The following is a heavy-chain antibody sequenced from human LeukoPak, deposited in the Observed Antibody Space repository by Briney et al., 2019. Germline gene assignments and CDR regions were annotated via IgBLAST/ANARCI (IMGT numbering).Heavy chain of an antibody. V-gene: IGHV3-48*03. Sequence: GGSLRLSCAASGFIFNNYEMKWVRQAPGKGLEWVSSISRSGSDIHYADSVKGRFAISRDNAKNSLYLQVNSLTAEDTAVYYCARVLAYGYNYFYYGLDVWGQGTTVTVSS. J-gene: IGHJ6*02. CDR1: GFIFNNYE. CDR3: ARVLAYGYNYFYYGLDV. D-gene: IGHD5-24*01. CDR2: ISRSGSDI.